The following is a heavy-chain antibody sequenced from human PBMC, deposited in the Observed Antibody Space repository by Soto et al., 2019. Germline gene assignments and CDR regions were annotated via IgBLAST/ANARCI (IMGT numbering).Heavy chain of an antibody. V-gene: IGHV1-18*01. CDR2: ISAYNGNT. CDR1: GYTFTSYG. J-gene: IGHJ4*02. CDR3: ATVTLRVAALNFDY. Sequence: ASVKVSCKASGYTFTSYGISWVRQAPGQGLEWMGWISAYNGNTNYAQKLQGRVTMTTDTSTSTAYMELRSLRSDETAVYYCATVTLRVAALNFDYWGQGTLVTVSS. D-gene: IGHD2-15*01.